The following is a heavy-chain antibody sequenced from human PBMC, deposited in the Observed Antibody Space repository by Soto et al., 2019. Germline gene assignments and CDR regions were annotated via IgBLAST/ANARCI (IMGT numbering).Heavy chain of an antibody. Sequence: GGSLRLSCAASGFNFSSYVMHWVRQAPGKGLEWVAVIWYDGGNKYYADSVKGRFTISRDNSKNTLYPQMNSLRAEDTTVYYCARDGQWLPRDGLRSSYYFDYWGQGTRVTVS. V-gene: IGHV3-33*01. CDR3: ARDGQWLPRDGLRSSYYFDY. CDR1: GFNFSSYV. CDR2: IWYDGGNK. D-gene: IGHD6-19*01. J-gene: IGHJ4*02.